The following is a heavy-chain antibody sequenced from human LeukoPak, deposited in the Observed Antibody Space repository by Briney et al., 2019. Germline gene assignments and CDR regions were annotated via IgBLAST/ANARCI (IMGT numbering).Heavy chain of an antibody. CDR2: IYYSGNT. CDR1: GGSINNYY. J-gene: IGHJ2*01. V-gene: IGHV4-59*01. Sequence: PSETLSLTCTVSGGSINNYYWSRIRQPPGKGLEWIGYIYYSGNTNYNPSLKSRVTISVDTSKNQISLRLSSVTAADTAVYYCARDKGPYWYFDLWGRGTLVTVSS. CDR3: ARDKGPYWYFDL.